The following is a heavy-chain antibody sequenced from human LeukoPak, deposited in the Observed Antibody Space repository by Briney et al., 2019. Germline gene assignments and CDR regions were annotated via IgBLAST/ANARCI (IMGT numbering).Heavy chain of an antibody. CDR1: GGSKSRYY. CDR3: AREPMVQGLNQYYFDY. CDR2: IYSRGST. J-gene: IGHJ4*02. V-gene: IGHV4-4*07. Sequence: SETLSLTCTVSGGSKSRYYWSWIRQPAGKGLEWIGRIYSRGSTNYNPSLKSGVTMSVDTSKNQFSLKLSSVTAADTAVYYCAREPMVQGLNQYYFDYWGQGTLVTVSS. D-gene: IGHD3-10*01.